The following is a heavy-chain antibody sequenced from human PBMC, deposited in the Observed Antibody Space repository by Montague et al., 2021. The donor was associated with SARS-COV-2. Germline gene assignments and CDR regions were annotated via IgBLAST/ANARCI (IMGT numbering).Heavy chain of an antibody. CDR2: IKSKTDGGTT. D-gene: IGHD3-9*01. J-gene: IGHJ4*02. CDR3: AKDFLAHDILTGYHY. Sequence: SLRLSCAASGFTFSNAWMSWVRQAPGKGLEWVGRIKSKTDGGTTDYAAPVKGRFTISRDDSKNTLYLQMNSLRAEDTAVYYCAKDFLAHDILTGYHYWGQGTLVTVSS. V-gene: IGHV3-15*01. CDR1: GFTFSNAW.